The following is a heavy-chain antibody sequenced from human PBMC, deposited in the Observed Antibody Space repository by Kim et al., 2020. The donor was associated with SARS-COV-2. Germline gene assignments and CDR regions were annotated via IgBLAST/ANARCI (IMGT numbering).Heavy chain of an antibody. CDR1: GGSISSNTHY. CDR3: ARRGYCSGGRCGYEY. J-gene: IGHJ4*02. V-gene: IGHV4-39*01. D-gene: IGHD2-15*01. CDR2: IYYTGST. Sequence: SETLSLRCTVSGGSISSNTHYWGWIRQTPGKGLEWIGTIYYTGSTYYNPSLKSRVTISVDTSKNQFSLKLSSVTAADTAVYYCARRGYCSGGRCGYEYWGQGTLVTVSS.